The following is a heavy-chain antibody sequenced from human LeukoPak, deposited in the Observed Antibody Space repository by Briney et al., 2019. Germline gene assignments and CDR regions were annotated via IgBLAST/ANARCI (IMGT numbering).Heavy chain of an antibody. CDR1: GFTFSSYE. CDR3: ARGQLWIDY. J-gene: IGHJ4*02. Sequence: PGGSLRLSCGASGFTFSSYEMNWVRQAPGKGLEWVSYISSSGRTIYYADSVKGRFTISRDNAKNSLYLQMNSLRAEDTAVYYCARGQLWIDYWGQGTLVTVSS. V-gene: IGHV3-48*03. CDR2: ISSSGRTI. D-gene: IGHD3-10*01.